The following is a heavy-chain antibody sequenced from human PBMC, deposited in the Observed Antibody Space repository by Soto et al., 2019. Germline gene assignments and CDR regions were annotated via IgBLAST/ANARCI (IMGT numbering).Heavy chain of an antibody. V-gene: IGHV3-64D*06. D-gene: IGHD6-19*01. J-gene: IGHJ4*02. CDR1: GFTFSSYA. CDR3: VKVLGSDTGYSSGWYPFDY. Sequence: PGGSLRLSCSASGFTFSSYAMHWVRQAPGKGLEYVSAISSNGGSTYYADSVKGRFTISRDNSKNTLYLQMSSLRAEDTAVYYCVKVLGSDTGYSSGWYPFDYWGQGTLVTAPQ. CDR2: ISSNGGST.